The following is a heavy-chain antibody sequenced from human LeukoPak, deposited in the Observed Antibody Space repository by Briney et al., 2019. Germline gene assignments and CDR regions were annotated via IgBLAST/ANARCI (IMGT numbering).Heavy chain of an antibody. CDR2: IKEDGSET. CDR3: AREVGRFCTRGSCFSDA. V-gene: IGHV3-7*05. D-gene: IGHD2-15*01. J-gene: IGHJ5*02. CDR1: RFKFNTNW. Sequence: PGGSVTLSCAGYRFKFNTNWISWLRQAQGKGLKWLGNIKEDGSETDYVGSLKGRLTISRDNAKNSSFLEMGSLGVEDTAVYYCAREVGRFCTRGSCFSDAWGQGTLVTVSS.